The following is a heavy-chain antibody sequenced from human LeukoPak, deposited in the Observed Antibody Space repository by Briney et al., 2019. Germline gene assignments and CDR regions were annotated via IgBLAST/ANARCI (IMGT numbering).Heavy chain of an antibody. Sequence: GGSLRLSCAASGFTFSSYAMHWVRQAPGKGLEWVAVISYDGSNKYYADSVKGRFTISRDNSKNTLYLQMNSLRAEDTAVYYCAGEGRTEYFQHWGQGTLVTVSS. CDR2: ISYDGSNK. V-gene: IGHV3-30*04. CDR1: GFTFSSYA. J-gene: IGHJ1*01. CDR3: AGEGRTEYFQH.